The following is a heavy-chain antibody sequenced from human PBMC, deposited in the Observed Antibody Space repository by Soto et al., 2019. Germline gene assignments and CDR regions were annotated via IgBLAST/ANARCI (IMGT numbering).Heavy chain of an antibody. Sequence: QVQLVESGGGVVQPGRSLRLSCAASGFTFSSYGMHWVRQAPGKGLEWVAVISYDGSNKYYADSVKGRFTISRDNSKNTLYLQLNSLRAEDTAVYYCAKVRRNQVGQPLSPGYYYGMDLWGQGTTVTVSS. V-gene: IGHV3-30*18. CDR2: ISYDGSNK. D-gene: IGHD2-2*01. CDR1: GFTFSSYG. CDR3: AKVRRNQVGQPLSPGYYYGMDL. J-gene: IGHJ6*02.